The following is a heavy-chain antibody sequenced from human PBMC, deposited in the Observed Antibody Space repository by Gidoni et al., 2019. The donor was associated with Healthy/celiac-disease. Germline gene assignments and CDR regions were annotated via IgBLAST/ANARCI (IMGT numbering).Heavy chain of an antibody. CDR1: AFTLRRYS. CDR3: AREDYDSSGYYGG. Sequence: EVQLVESGGGLVKPGGLLRASSAAAAFTLRRYSMYWGRQAPGKGLEWVSSISSSSGYIYYADSVKGRFTISRDNAKNSLYLQMNSLRAEDTAVYYCAREDYDSSGYYGGWGQGTLVTVSS. D-gene: IGHD3-22*01. V-gene: IGHV3-21*01. J-gene: IGHJ4*02. CDR2: ISSSSGYI.